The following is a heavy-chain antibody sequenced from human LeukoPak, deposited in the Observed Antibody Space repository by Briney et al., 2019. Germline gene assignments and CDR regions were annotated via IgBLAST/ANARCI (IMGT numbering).Heavy chain of an antibody. J-gene: IGHJ5*02. CDR2: TYHGGNP. V-gene: IGHV4-38-2*02. D-gene: IGHD4-11*01. Sequence: SETLSLTCTVSGYSIRSGYFWGWIRQPPGKGLEWVGSTYHGGNPNYNPSLKSRVTISLDTSKNQFSLKLRSVTAADTAVYYCAREKSHSNYNWFDPWGQGTLVTVSS. CDR3: AREKSHSNYNWFDP. CDR1: GYSIRSGYF.